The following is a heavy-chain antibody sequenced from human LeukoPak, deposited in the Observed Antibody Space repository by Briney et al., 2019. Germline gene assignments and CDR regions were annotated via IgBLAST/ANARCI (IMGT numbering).Heavy chain of an antibody. J-gene: IGHJ1*01. D-gene: IGHD6-13*01. Sequence: GGSLRLSCAASGFTFSGYWMHWVRQAPGKGLAWVSRINPGGTTTTYADAVRGRFNISRDNARNTLYLQMNSLRAEDTAVYYCAREWGMRGIGDSSWYGAEYFQYWGQGTLVTVSS. CDR3: AREWGMRGIGDSSWYGAEYFQY. V-gene: IGHV3-74*03. CDR2: INPGGTTT. CDR1: GFTFSGYW.